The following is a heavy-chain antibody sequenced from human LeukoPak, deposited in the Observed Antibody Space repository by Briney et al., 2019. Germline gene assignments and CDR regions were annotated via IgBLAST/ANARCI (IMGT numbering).Heavy chain of an antibody. CDR2: IYHSGST. V-gene: IGHV4-38-2*01. CDR3: ARVSYDSSGYYFVDY. Sequence: SETLSLICAVSDYSISSGYYWGWIRQPPGKGLEWIGSIYHSGSTYYNPSLKSRVTISVDTSKNQFSLKLSSVTAADTAVYYCARVSYDSSGYYFVDYWGQGTLVTVSS. CDR1: DYSISSGYY. J-gene: IGHJ4*02. D-gene: IGHD3-22*01.